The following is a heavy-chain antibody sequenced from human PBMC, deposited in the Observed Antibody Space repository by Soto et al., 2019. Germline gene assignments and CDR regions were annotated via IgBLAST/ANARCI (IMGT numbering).Heavy chain of an antibody. D-gene: IGHD5-18*01. CDR2: ISGSGGST. J-gene: IGHJ4*02. Sequence: PGGSLRLSCAASGFTFSSYAMSWVRQAPGKGLEWVSAISGSGGSTYYADSVKGRFTISRDNSKNTLYLQMNSLRAEDTAVYYCALIDPSVLYPGKKRYSYAQALDYWGQGTLVTVSS. CDR1: GFTFSSYA. V-gene: IGHV3-23*01. CDR3: ALIDPSVLYPGKKRYSYAQALDY.